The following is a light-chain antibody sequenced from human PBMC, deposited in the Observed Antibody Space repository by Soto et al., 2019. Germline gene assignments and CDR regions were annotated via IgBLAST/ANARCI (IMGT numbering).Light chain of an antibody. V-gene: IGKV3-20*01. Sequence: EIVLTQSPGTLSLSPGERATLSCRASQSVTSSYLAWYQQKPGEAPRLLIYGASTRATGIPDRFSGSGSGTDFTLTISRLEPADFAVYYCQQYVSSPRTFGQGTKVEIK. CDR3: QQYVSSPRT. CDR1: QSVTSSY. J-gene: IGKJ1*01. CDR2: GAS.